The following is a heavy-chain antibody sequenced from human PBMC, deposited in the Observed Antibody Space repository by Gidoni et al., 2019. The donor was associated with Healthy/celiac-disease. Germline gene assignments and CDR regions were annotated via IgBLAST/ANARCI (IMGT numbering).Heavy chain of an antibody. J-gene: IGHJ4*02. Sequence: EVQLVESGGGLVQPGRSLRLSCTASGFTFGDYAMSWVRQAPGKGLEWVGFIKSKAYGGTTEYAASVKGRFTISRDDSKSIAYLQMNSLKTEDTAVYYCTRVSLSPINMVRGVINPDYWGQGTLVTVSS. CDR3: TRVSLSPINMVRGVINPDY. CDR1: GFTFGDYA. D-gene: IGHD3-10*01. CDR2: IKSKAYGGTT. V-gene: IGHV3-49*04.